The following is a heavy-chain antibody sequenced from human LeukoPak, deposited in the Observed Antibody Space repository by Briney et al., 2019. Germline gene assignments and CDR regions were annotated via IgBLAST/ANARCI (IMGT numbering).Heavy chain of an antibody. CDR3: ARDAIAAAGLDV. CDR2: ISTSNSYT. CDR1: EFTFSSYS. J-gene: IGHJ6*02. D-gene: IGHD6-13*01. V-gene: IGHV3-21*01. Sequence: KPGGSLRLSCAASEFTFSSYSMTWVRQAPGKGLEWVSSISTSNSYTYYADSVKGRFTISRDNAKNSLYLQMNSLRADDTAVYYCARDAIAAAGLDVWGQGTTVTVSS.